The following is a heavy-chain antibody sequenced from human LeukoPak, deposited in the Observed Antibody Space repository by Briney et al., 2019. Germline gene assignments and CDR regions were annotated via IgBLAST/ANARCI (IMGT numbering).Heavy chain of an antibody. CDR2: IYYSGST. CDR1: GGSISSYY. J-gene: IGHJ3*02. Sequence: SETLSLTCTVSGGSISSYYWSWIRQPPGKGLEWIGYIYYSGSTNYNPSLTSRVTTSVDTSKNQFSLKLSSVTAADTAVYYCARDYTLRAFDIWGQGTMVTVSS. D-gene: IGHD2/OR15-2a*01. CDR3: ARDYTLRAFDI. V-gene: IGHV4-59*01.